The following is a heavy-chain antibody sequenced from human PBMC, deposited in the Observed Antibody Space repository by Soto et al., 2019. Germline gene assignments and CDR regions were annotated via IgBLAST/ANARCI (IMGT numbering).Heavy chain of an antibody. CDR2: TTTAGDT. J-gene: IGHJ6*02. CDR1: GFTFSNYD. V-gene: IGHV3-13*01. CDR3: ARELHGGSYGMDV. Sequence: EVQLVESGGGLVQPGGSLRLSCAASGFTFSNYDMHWVRQATGKGLEWVSGTTTAGDTYYPGSVKGRFTISREKAKNSLYLQMNSLSAGDTAVYYCARELHGGSYGMDVWGQGTTVTVSS.